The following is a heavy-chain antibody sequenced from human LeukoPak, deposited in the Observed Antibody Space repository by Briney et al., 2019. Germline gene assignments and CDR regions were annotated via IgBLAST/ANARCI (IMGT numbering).Heavy chain of an antibody. CDR3: ARLTVMATTRMTGMYYFDY. CDR2: IYTSGST. J-gene: IGHJ4*02. Sequence: SETLSLTCTVSGGSISSGSYYWSWIRQPAGKGLEWIGRIYTSGSTNYNPSLKSRVTISVDTSKNQFSLKLSSVTAADTAVYYCARLTVMATTRMTGMYYFDYWGQGTLVTVSS. D-gene: IGHD5-24*01. V-gene: IGHV4-61*02. CDR1: GGSISSGSYY.